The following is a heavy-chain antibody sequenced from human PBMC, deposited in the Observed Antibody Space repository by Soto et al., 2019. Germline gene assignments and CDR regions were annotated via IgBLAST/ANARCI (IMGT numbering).Heavy chain of an antibody. D-gene: IGHD6-19*01. CDR1: GDSVSSNSGA. J-gene: IGHJ3*02. CDR3: ARSRPYTSGWYAIDI. V-gene: IGHV6-1*01. Sequence: SQPLSLTCALSGDSVSSNSGAWNWIRQSPSRGLEWLGRTYYRSKWFNDYAESVKRRMTINPDTSKNQFSLQLNSVTPEDTAVYYCARSRPYTSGWYAIDIWGQGTMVTVSS. CDR2: TYYRSKWFN.